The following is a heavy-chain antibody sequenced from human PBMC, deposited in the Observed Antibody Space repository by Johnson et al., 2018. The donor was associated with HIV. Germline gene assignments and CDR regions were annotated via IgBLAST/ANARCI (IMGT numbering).Heavy chain of an antibody. CDR3: AKVGGYSYGES. J-gene: IGHJ3*01. CDR1: GFTFSSSW. CDR2: IKCDGSEK. V-gene: IGHV3-52*01. Sequence: VQLVESGGGLVKPGGSLRLSCAASGFTFSSSWMHWVCQAPEKGLEWVADIKCDGSEKYYVDSVKGRLTISRDNSKNTLYLQMNSLRAEDTAVYYCAKVGGYSYGESWGQGTMVTVSS. D-gene: IGHD5-18*01.